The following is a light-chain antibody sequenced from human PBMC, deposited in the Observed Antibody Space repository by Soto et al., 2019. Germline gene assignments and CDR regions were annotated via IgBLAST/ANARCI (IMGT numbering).Light chain of an antibody. CDR2: SAS. Sequence: DIQVTQSPSSLSASVGDRVTITCRASQDIGNDLGWYQQEPGKAPRRLIYSASNVQSGVPSRFSGSRSGTEFTLTISSLQPEDFVTYYCLQHKTFPWTFGQGTKVEMK. V-gene: IGKV1-17*01. CDR3: LQHKTFPWT. J-gene: IGKJ1*01. CDR1: QDIGND.